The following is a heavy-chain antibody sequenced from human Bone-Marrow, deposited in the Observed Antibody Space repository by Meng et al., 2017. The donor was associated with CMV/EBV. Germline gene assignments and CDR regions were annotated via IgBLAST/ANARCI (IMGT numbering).Heavy chain of an antibody. J-gene: IGHJ4*02. CDR2: IIPILGIA. CDR1: GGTFSSYT. CDR3: ARDLDEMGQVAPQDY. D-gene: IGHD5-24*01. Sequence: SVKVSCKASGGTFSSYTISWVRQAPGQGLEWMGRIIPILGIANYAQKFQGRVTITADKSTSTAYMELSSLRSDDTAVYYCARDLDEMGQVAPQDYWGQRTLVTVSS. V-gene: IGHV1-69*04.